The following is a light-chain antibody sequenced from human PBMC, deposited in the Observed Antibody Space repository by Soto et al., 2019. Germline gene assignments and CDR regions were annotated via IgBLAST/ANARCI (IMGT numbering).Light chain of an antibody. J-gene: IGKJ4*01. Sequence: EIVMTQSPATLSVSPGEGATLSCKASQNVYNNLAWYQQRPGQPPRLLIYDASSRATGISDRFSGSGSWTEFPLTISRLQSEDFAVYFCQQCRNWPLTFGGGTKVEIK. CDR2: DAS. CDR1: QNVYNN. V-gene: IGKV3-15*01. CDR3: QQCRNWPLT.